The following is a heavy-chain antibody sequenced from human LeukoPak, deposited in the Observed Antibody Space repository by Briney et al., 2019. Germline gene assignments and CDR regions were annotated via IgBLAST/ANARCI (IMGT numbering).Heavy chain of an antibody. J-gene: IGHJ4*02. V-gene: IGHV4-39*07. CDR3: ARSVGVTGWELLRGAYYFDY. CDR2: FYYSGST. Sequence: KPSETLSLTCTVSGGSISSSSYYWGWIRQPPGKGLEWIGSFYYSGSTYYNPSLKSRVTISVDTSKNQFSLKLSSVTAADTAVYYCARSVGVTGWELLRGAYYFDYWGQGTLVTVSS. D-gene: IGHD1-26*01. CDR1: GGSISSSSYY.